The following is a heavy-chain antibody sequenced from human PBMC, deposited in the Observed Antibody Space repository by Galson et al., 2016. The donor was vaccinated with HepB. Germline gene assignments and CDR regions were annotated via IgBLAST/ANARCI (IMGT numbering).Heavy chain of an antibody. J-gene: IGHJ4*02. V-gene: IGHV1-69*06. D-gene: IGHD3-9*01. CDR2: IIPLFGAT. CDR1: GGTFSNFA. CDR3: AREPVRLDDLLTGPPKNPDY. Sequence: SCKASGGTFSNFAISWLRQAPGQGLEWMGGIIPLFGATNYAQKFQGRVTITADKSTTTVYMDLSSLRSEDTAVYYCAREPVRLDDLLTGPPKNPDYWGQGTLVTVSS.